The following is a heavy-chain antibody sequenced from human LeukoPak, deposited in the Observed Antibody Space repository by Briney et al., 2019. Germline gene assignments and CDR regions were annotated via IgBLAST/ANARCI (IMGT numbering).Heavy chain of an antibody. D-gene: IGHD1-26*01. CDR1: GFTFSSYG. J-gene: IGHJ3*02. Sequence: PGGSLRLSCAASGFTFSSYGIHWVRQAPGKGLEWVAFIRYDGSSKYYADSVKGRFTISRDNSKNTLYLQMNSLRAEDTAVYYCAKEGYSGSYSGDAFDIWGQGTMVTVSS. CDR2: IRYDGSSK. CDR3: AKEGYSGSYSGDAFDI. V-gene: IGHV3-30*02.